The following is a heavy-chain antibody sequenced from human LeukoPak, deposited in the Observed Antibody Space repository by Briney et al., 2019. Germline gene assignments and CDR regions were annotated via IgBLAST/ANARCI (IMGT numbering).Heavy chain of an antibody. D-gene: IGHD2-2*01. CDR1: GYTFTSYY. Sequence: ASVKVSCKASGYTFTSYYMHWVRQAPGQGLEWMGIINPSGGSTSYAQKFQGRVTMTRDMSTSTVYMELSSLRSEDTAVYYCARARDCSSTSCQSFDYWGQGTLVTVSS. CDR2: INPSGGST. J-gene: IGHJ4*02. V-gene: IGHV1-46*01. CDR3: ARARDCSSTSCQSFDY.